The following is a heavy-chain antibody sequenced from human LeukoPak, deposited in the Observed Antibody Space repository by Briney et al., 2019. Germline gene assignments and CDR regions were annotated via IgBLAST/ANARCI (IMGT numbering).Heavy chain of an antibody. V-gene: IGHV3-66*02. CDR3: AGGGEAARSLAY. D-gene: IGHD6-6*01. J-gene: IGHJ4*02. Sequence: GGSLGLSCAASGVTSNYMTWVRQAPGKGLEWVSVIYNGGTTYYADSVKGRFTTSRDNSKSTLFVYLQMNSLRTDDTALYYCAGGGEAARSLAYWGQGALVTVSS. CDR2: IYNGGTT. CDR1: GVTSNY.